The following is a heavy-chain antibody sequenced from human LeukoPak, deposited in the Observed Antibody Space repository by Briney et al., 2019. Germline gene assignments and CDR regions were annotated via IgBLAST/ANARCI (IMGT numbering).Heavy chain of an antibody. J-gene: IGHJ5*02. CDR2: IYNSGST. Sequence: SETLSLTCTVSGGSISSSSYYWSWLRQPAGQGLEWIGRIYNSGSTSYNPSLKSRVSISVDTSKNQFSLKLSSVTAADTAVYYCARVTEQWLVLGWFDPWGQGTLVTVSS. CDR3: ARVTEQWLVLGWFDP. V-gene: IGHV4-61*02. CDR1: GGSISSSSYY. D-gene: IGHD6-19*01.